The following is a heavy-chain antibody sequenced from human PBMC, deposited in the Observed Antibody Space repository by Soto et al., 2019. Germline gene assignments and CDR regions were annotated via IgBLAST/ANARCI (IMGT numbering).Heavy chain of an antibody. CDR2: INTDGSDT. V-gene: IGHV3-74*01. CDR1: GFTFSSDW. Sequence: GGSLRLSSAASGFTFSSDWMHWVRQAPGKGLVWVSRINTDGSDTSYADSVKGRFTISRDNSKNTLYLQMNSLRAEDTAVNYCARDPVSDSSSWFFDYWGQGTLVTV. CDR3: ARDPVSDSSSWFFDY. D-gene: IGHD6-13*01. J-gene: IGHJ4*02.